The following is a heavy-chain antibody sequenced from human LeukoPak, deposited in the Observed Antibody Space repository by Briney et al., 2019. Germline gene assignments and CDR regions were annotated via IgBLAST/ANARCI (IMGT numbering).Heavy chain of an antibody. CDR3: ARGTPPTYYDFWSGYQYYFDY. CDR2: INSDGSST. D-gene: IGHD3-3*01. Sequence: GGSLRLSCAASGFTFSSYWMHWVRQAPGKGLVWVSRINSDGSSTSYADSVKGRFTISRDNAKNTLYLQMNSLRAEDTAVYYCARGTPPTYYDFWSGYQYYFDYWGQGTLVTVSS. V-gene: IGHV3-74*01. J-gene: IGHJ4*02. CDR1: GFTFSSYW.